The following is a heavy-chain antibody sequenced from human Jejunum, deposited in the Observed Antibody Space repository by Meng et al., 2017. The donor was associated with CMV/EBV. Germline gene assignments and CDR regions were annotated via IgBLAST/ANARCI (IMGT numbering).Heavy chain of an antibody. J-gene: IGHJ4*02. D-gene: IGHD1-26*01. V-gene: IGHV1-2*02. Sequence: KASEYTFSDYYMQWARQDPGQGLEWMGWINPQTGDTNYAPKFQGRVTMTRDMSINTVYMEVTRLRSDDTAVYYCAKDAGSYLDYYFDYWGQGTLVTVSS. CDR2: INPQTGDT. CDR3: AKDAGSYLDYYFDY. CDR1: EYTFSDYY.